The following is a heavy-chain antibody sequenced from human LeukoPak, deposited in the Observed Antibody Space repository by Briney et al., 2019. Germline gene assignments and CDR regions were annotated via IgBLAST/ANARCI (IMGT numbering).Heavy chain of an antibody. CDR3: ARSSGHSYGDFDY. D-gene: IGHD5-18*01. J-gene: IGHJ4*02. Sequence: PSETLSLTXSVSGVSITSNYWSWIRQPPGKGLEWLGYTHHSGATSYNPSLKSRGTMSLDTSNNQFSLKLNSVTAADTAVYYCARSSGHSYGDFDYWGQGNLVTVSS. V-gene: IGHV4-59*01. CDR1: GVSITSNY. CDR2: THHSGAT.